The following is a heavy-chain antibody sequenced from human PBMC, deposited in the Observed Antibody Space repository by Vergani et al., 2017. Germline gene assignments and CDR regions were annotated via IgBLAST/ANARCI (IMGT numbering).Heavy chain of an antibody. CDR3: ADLYGDDGFSPF. CDR2: ISGPCLST. CDR1: GFTFSNSA. V-gene: IGHV3-23*01. Sequence: EVHLLESGGGLVQSGGSLRLSCAASGFTFSNSAVSWVRQAPGRGLAWVSSISGPCLSTYYADSVKGRFSISRDNSKNTVYLQINSLRAEDTAFYYCADLYGDDGFSPFWGQGTLVTVSS. D-gene: IGHD2-21*01. J-gene: IGHJ4*02.